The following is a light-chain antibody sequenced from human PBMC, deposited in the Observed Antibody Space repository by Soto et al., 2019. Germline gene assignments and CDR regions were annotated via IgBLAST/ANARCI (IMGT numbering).Light chain of an antibody. CDR2: EVS. CDR1: SSDVGRYNL. J-gene: IGLJ2*01. Sequence: QSALTQPASVTGSPGQSITISCTGASSDVGRYNLVSWYQQHPGKAPKLMIYEVSQRPSGVSNRFSGSKSGNTASLTISGLQAEDEADYYCCSYAGSGLGVFGGGTKLTVL. V-gene: IGLV2-23*02. CDR3: CSYAGSGLGV.